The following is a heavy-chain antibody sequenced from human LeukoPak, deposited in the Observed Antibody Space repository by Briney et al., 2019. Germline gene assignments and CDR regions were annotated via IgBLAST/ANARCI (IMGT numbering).Heavy chain of an antibody. CDR3: ASARQVYYDSSGYSVGY. J-gene: IGHJ4*02. CDR2: IWYDGSNK. D-gene: IGHD3-22*01. CDR1: GFTVSSNY. V-gene: IGHV3-33*08. Sequence: PGGSLRLSCAASGFTVSSNYMSWVRQAPGKGLEWVAVIWYDGSNKYYADSVKGRFTISRDNSKNTLYLQMNSLRAEDTAVYYCASARQVYYDSSGYSVGYWGQGTLVTVSS.